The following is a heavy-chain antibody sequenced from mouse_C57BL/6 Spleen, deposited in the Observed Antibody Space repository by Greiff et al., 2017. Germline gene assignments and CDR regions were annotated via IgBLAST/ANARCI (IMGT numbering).Heavy chain of an antibody. J-gene: IGHJ3*01. D-gene: IGHD2-3*01. CDR2: ISSGGSYT. CDR3: ARPLYDGLFAY. CDR1: GFTFSSYG. Sequence: EVQLVESGGDLVKPGGSLKLSCAASGFTFSSYGMSWVRQTPDKRLAWVATISSGGSYTYYPDSVKGRFTISRDNAKNTLYLQMSSLKSEDTAMYYCARPLYDGLFAYWGQGTLVTVSA. V-gene: IGHV5-6*01.